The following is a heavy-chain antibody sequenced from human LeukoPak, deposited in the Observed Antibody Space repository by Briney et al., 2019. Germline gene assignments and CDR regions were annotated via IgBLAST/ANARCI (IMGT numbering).Heavy chain of an antibody. CDR2: ISAYNGNT. D-gene: IGHD2-21*02. CDR3: ARVAPAHIVVVTAYFDY. J-gene: IGHJ4*02. V-gene: IGHV1-18*01. CDR1: GYTFTSYG. Sequence: GASVKVSCKASGYTFTSYGISWVRQAPGQGLEWMGWISAYNGNTNYAQKLQGRVTMTTDTSTSTAYMELRSLRSDDTAVYYCARVAPAHIVVVTAYFDYWGQGTLVTVSS.